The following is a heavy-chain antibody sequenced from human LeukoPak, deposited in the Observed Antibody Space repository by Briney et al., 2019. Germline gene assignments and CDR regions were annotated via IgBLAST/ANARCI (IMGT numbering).Heavy chain of an antibody. V-gene: IGHV1-2*02. CDR1: GYTFTGYY. J-gene: IGHJ4*02. CDR3: ARDMSPIVVVPLPLFDY. D-gene: IGHD3-22*01. Sequence: ASVKVSCKASGYTFTGYYMHWVRQAPGQGPEWMGWINPNSGGTNYAQKFQGRVTMTRDTSISTAYMELSRLRSDDTAVYYCARDMSPIVVVPLPLFDYWGQGTLVTVSS. CDR2: INPNSGGT.